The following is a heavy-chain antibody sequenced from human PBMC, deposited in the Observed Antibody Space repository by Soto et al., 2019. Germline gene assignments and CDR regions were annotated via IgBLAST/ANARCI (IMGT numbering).Heavy chain of an antibody. D-gene: IGHD1-26*01. CDR1: GGTFSSYA. CDR2: IIPIFGTA. V-gene: IGHV1-69*12. CDR3: GREDGSCWYFDL. J-gene: IGHJ2*01. Sequence: QVQLVQSGAEVKKPGSSVKVSCKASGGTFSSYAISWVRQAPGQGLEWMGGIIPIFGTANYAQKFQGRVTITADESTGTAYMELSSLRAEDTAVYYCGREDGSCWYFDLWGRGTLVTVSS.